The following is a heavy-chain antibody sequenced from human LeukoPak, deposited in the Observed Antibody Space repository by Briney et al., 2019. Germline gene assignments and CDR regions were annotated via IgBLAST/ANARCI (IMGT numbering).Heavy chain of an antibody. V-gene: IGHV1-3*01. CDR3: ARVTYYYDSSRLGY. CDR1: GYTFTSYA. Sequence: GASVKVSCKASGYTFTSYAMHWVRQAPGQRLEWMGWINAGNGNTKYSQKFQGRVTITRDTSASTAYMELSSLRSEDTAVYYCARVTYYYDSSRLGYWGQGTLVTVSP. D-gene: IGHD3-22*01. CDR2: INAGNGNT. J-gene: IGHJ4*02.